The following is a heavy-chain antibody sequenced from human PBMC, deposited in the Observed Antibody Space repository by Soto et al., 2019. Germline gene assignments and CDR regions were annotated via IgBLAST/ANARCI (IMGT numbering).Heavy chain of an antibody. CDR1: GFTFSSYG. CDR3: AKSCRGGSCYGRMDY. D-gene: IGHD2-15*01. V-gene: IGHV3-30*18. Sequence: QVQLVESGGGVVQPGTSLTLSCAGSGFTFSSYGIHWVRQAPGKGLEWVALISYDGSTKDYEDSVKGRFTISRDNSKNTVYLQMNGRRAEETAVYFCAKSCRGGSCYGRMDYWGQGTLVTVSS. J-gene: IGHJ4*02. CDR2: ISYDGSTK.